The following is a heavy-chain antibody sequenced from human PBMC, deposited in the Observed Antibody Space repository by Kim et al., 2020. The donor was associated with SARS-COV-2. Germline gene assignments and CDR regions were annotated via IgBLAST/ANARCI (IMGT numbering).Heavy chain of an antibody. J-gene: IGHJ3*02. CDR1: GFTVSSNY. CDR3: ARDIAMVRGVIIAFDI. V-gene: IGHV3-53*01. CDR2: IYSGGST. D-gene: IGHD3-10*01. Sequence: GSLRLSCAASGFTVSSNYMSWVRQAPGKGLEWVSVIYSGGSTYYADSVKGRFTISRDNSKNTLYLQMNSLRAEDTAVYYCARDIAMVRGVIIAFDIWGQGTMVTVSS.